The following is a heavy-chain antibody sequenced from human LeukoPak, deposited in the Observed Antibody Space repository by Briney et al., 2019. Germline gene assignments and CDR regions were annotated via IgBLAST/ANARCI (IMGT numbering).Heavy chain of an antibody. CDR3: ARVVDYASIDF. CDR2: ISSSSSSI. CDR1: GFTFRSDT. D-gene: IGHD4-17*01. V-gene: IGHV3-21*01. J-gene: IGHJ4*02. Sequence: GGFLRLSCVASGFTFRSDTMNWVRQAPGKGLEWVSSISSSSSSISYADSVKGRFTISRDNAKNSLYLQMYSLRAEDTALYYCARVVDYASIDFWGQGTLVTVSS.